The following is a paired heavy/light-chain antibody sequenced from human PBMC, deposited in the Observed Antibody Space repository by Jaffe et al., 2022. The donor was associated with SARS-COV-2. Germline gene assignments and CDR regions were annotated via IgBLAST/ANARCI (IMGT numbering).Light chain of an antibody. V-gene: IGLV2-14*01. CDR3: SSYTSTTTLV. Sequence: QSALTQPASVSGSPGQSITISCTGTSSDIGGYNFVSWYQQHPGKAPKLLIYEVLNRPSGVSNRFSASKSGNTASLTISGLQAEDEADYYCSSYTSTTTLVFGGGTHLTVL. CDR2: EVL. CDR1: SSDIGGYNF. J-gene: IGLJ2*01.
Heavy chain of an antibody. CDR1: GASISSGGYY. D-gene: IGHD3-22*01. CDR2: IYITGST. V-gene: IGHV4-61*02. J-gene: IGHJ4*02. CDR3: AREDGQWLYFDS. Sequence: QVQLQESGPGLVKPSRTLSLTCTVSGASISSGGYYWSWIRQPAGKGLEWIGRIYITGSTNYNPSLKSRVTISVDTSKNQFSLKLSSVTAADTAVYFCAREDGQWLYFDSWGQGTLVTVSS.